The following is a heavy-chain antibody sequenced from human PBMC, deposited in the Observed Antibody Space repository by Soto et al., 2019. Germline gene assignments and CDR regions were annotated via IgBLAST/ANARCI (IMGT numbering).Heavy chain of an antibody. CDR1: GDSISSHY. V-gene: IGHV4-59*11. CDR2: GST. J-gene: IGHJ4*02. Sequence: SETLSLTCTVSGDSISSHYWSWIRQPPGQGLEWIGFGSTKYNPSLTSRISISVDTSKNQFSLNLTSATASDTAVYYCARVSTSASWGYYTLDYWGQGTLVTVSS. CDR3: ARVSTSASWGYYTLDY. D-gene: IGHD3-3*01.